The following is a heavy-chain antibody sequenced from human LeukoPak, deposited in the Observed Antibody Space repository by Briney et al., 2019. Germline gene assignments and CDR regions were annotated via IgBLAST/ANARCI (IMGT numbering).Heavy chain of an antibody. CDR1: RFTFSTHS. J-gene: IGHJ4*02. D-gene: IGHD4-17*01. CDR2: ISPGGDIT. Sequence: GGTLRLSCAASRFTFSTHSINWVCQAPGEGLEWGSAISPGGDITYYADSVKGRFTISRDNSKNTLYLQMNSLRVEDTAVYYCARATSVTTLFDYWGQGTLVTVSS. V-gene: IGHV3-23*01. CDR3: ARATSVTTLFDY.